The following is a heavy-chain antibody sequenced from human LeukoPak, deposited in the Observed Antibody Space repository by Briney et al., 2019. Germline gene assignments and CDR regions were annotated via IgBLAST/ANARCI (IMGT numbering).Heavy chain of an antibody. V-gene: IGHV3-7*01. CDR3: ARDVVGALDY. CDR1: GFTFSNYW. D-gene: IGHD1-26*01. Sequence: PGGSLRLSCAASGFTFSNYWMSWVRQAPGKGLEWVANIRPDGGERNYVDSVKGRFTISRDNGKNSLYLQMHSLRAEDTAVCYCARDVVGALDYWGQGTLVTVSS. CDR2: IRPDGGER. J-gene: IGHJ4*02.